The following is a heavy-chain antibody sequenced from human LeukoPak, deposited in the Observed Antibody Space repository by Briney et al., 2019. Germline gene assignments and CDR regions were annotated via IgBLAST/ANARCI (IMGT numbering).Heavy chain of an antibody. V-gene: IGHV3-9*01. CDR2: ISWNSASI. J-gene: IGHJ4*02. CDR3: ARRNVGTWWSFDS. D-gene: IGHD2-15*01. CDR1: GFPFDVYA. Sequence: PGGSLRLSCAASGFPFDVYAMHWVRQPPGRGLEWVAGISWNSASIAYADSVKGRFTISRDNAKASLFLQMNSLSSEDTAVYYCARRNVGTWWSFDSWGQGTLVTVSS.